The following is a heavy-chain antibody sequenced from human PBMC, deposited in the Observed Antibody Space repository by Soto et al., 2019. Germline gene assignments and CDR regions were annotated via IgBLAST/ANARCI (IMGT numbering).Heavy chain of an antibody. Sequence: GGSLRLSCAASAFTFSNYWMTWVRQAPGKGLEWVANIKADGSEKNYVDSVRGRFTISRDNAKNSLFLQMNSLRAEDTAIYYCARDSGESSGGIWYDSLDIWGQGTRVTRLL. V-gene: IGHV3-7*01. CDR3: ARDSGESSGGIWYDSLDI. D-gene: IGHD2-15*01. J-gene: IGHJ3*02. CDR1: AFTFSNYW. CDR2: IKADGSEK.